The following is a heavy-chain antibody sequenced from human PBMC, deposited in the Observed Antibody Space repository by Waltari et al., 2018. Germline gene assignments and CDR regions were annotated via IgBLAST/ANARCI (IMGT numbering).Heavy chain of an antibody. CDR3: ARQAANDAFDI. V-gene: IGHV4-38-2*01. J-gene: IGHJ3*02. D-gene: IGHD6-13*01. Sequence: QVQLQESGPGLVKPSETLSLTCAVSGYSISSGYYWGWIRQPPGKGLEWIGSIYHSGSTYYNPSLKSRVTISVDTSKTQFSLKLSSVTAADTAVYYCARQAANDAFDIWGQGTMVTVSS. CDR1: GYSISSGYY. CDR2: IYHSGST.